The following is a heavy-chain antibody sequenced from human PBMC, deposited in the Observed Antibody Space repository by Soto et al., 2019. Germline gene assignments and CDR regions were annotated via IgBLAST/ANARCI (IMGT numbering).Heavy chain of an antibody. Sequence: ASVKFSCKASGYTFTSYAMHWVGQAPGQRLEWMGWINAGNGNTKYSQKFQGRVTITRDTSASTAYMELNSLRAEDTAVYYCARDRAIFGSTPSWFDPWGQGTLVTVSS. CDR3: ARDRAIFGSTPSWFDP. V-gene: IGHV1-3*01. J-gene: IGHJ5*02. CDR1: GYTFTSYA. CDR2: INAGNGNT. D-gene: IGHD3-3*01.